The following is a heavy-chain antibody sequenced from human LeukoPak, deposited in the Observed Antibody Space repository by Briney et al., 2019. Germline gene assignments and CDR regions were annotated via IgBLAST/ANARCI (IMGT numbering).Heavy chain of an antibody. D-gene: IGHD3-10*01. CDR1: GGPYSGYY. CDR2: INHSGST. Sequence: PSDTLSFTCAVCGGPYSGYYWSWIRQPPGKGLGGIGEINHSGSTNYNPSLKIRVSISVDTSKNQFSLKLTSVTAADTAVYYCARGGRSPDRRITMVRGVIKRAFDIWGQGTMVTVSS. CDR3: ARGGRSPDRRITMVRGVIKRAFDI. V-gene: IGHV4-34*01. J-gene: IGHJ3*02.